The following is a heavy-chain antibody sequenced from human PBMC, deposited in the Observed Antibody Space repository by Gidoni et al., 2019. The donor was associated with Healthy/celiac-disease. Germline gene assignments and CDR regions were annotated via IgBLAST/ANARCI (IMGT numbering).Heavy chain of an antibody. CDR1: GFTFSSYA. J-gene: IGHJ4*02. CDR2: ISGSGGST. V-gene: IGHV3-23*01. D-gene: IGHD5-12*01. Sequence: EVQLLESGGGLVQPGGSLRLSCAASGFTFSSYAMSWVRQAPGKGLEWVSAISGSGGSTYYADSVKVRFTISRDNSKNTLYLQMNSLRAEDTAVYYCAKGPKNSGYEYYFDYWGQGTLVTVSS. CDR3: AKGPKNSGYEYYFDY.